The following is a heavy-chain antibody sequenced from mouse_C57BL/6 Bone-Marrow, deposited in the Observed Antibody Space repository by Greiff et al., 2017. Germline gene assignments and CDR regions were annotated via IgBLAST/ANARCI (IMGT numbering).Heavy chain of an antibody. J-gene: IGHJ2*01. CDR3: AREDYGSSRYYFDY. CDR2: IYPGDGDT. D-gene: IGHD1-1*01. V-gene: IGHV1-82*01. Sequence: QVQLKESGPELVKPGASVKISCKASGYAFSSSWMNWVKQRPGKGLEWIGRIYPGDGDTNYNGKFKGKATLTADKSSSTAYMQLSSLTSEDSAVYFCAREDYGSSRYYFDYWGQGTTLTVSS. CDR1: GYAFSSSW.